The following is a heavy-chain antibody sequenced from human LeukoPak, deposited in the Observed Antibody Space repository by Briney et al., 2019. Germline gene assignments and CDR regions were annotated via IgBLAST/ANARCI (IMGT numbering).Heavy chain of an antibody. V-gene: IGHV4-34*01. CDR1: GGSFSGYY. CDR2: ITHSGST. J-gene: IGHJ4*02. Sequence: PSETLSLTCAVYGGSFSGYYWSWIRHPPGKGLEWIGEITHSGSTNYNPSLKSRVTISVDTSKNQFSLKLSSVTAAHTAVYYCAKGEWDTAISYWVQGTLVTVSS. CDR3: AKGEWDTAISY. D-gene: IGHD5-18*01.